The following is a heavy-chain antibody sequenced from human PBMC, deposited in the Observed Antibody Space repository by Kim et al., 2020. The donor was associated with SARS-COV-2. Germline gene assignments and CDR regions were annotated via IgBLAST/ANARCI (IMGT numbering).Heavy chain of an antibody. CDR2: ISSSSSYI. V-gene: IGHV3-21*01. D-gene: IGHD6-13*01. CDR1: GFTFSSYS. CDR3: ARDQAAAGTSHWGEAIDY. Sequence: GGSLRLSCAASGFTFSSYSMNWVRQAPGKGLEWVSSISSSSSYIYYADSVKGRFTISRDNAKNSLYLQMNSLRAEDTAVYYCARDQAAAGTSHWGEAIDYWGQGTLVTVSS. J-gene: IGHJ4*02.